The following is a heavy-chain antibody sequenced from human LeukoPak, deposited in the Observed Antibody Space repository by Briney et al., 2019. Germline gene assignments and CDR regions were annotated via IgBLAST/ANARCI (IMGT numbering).Heavy chain of an antibody. D-gene: IGHD3-16*01. CDR1: GYTFTGYY. J-gene: IGHJ3*02. Sequence: ASVKVSCKASGYTFTGYYMHWVRQAHGPGLEWMGWINPNSGGTNYAQKCPGRVTITRDTSSSTAYMELSRLRSDDTAVYYCAILGGSHDAFDIWGQGTMVTVSS. CDR3: AILGGSHDAFDI. CDR2: INPNSGGT. V-gene: IGHV1-2*02.